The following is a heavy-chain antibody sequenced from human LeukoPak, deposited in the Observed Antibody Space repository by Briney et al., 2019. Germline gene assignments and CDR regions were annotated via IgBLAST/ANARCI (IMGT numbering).Heavy chain of an antibody. Sequence: SGGSLRLSCAASGFTFSSYAMSWVRQAPGKGLEWVSGISGSGDNTYYADSVKGRFTISRDNSKYTLYVQVNSLGTEDTAAYYCAKGSYYDSSGSFYFDYWGQGTLVTVSS. CDR3: AKGSYYDSSGSFYFDY. D-gene: IGHD3-22*01. CDR1: GFTFSSYA. CDR2: ISGSGDNT. V-gene: IGHV3-23*01. J-gene: IGHJ4*02.